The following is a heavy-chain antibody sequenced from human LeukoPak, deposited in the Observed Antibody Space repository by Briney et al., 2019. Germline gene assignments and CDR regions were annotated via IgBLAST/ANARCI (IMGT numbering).Heavy chain of an antibody. J-gene: IGHJ4*02. CDR3: ARESLAYCGGDCSEGFDY. CDR1: GFMFDDYA. V-gene: IGHV3-74*01. Sequence: GGSLRLSCAASGFMFDDYAMHWVRQAPGKGLVWVSRINTDGSSTSYADSVKGRFTISRDNAKNTLYLQMNSLRAEDTAVYYCARESLAYCGGDCSEGFDYWGQGTLVTVSS. CDR2: INTDGSST. D-gene: IGHD2-21*01.